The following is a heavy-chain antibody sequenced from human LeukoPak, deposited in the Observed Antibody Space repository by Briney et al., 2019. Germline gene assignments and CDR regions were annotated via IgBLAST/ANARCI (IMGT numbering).Heavy chain of an antibody. V-gene: IGHV3-23*01. D-gene: IGHD5-12*01. CDR1: GFTFSNYA. Sequence: GGSLRLSCAASGFTFSNYAMRWVRQAPGKGLEWVSYISGTGDNTHYADSVKGRFTISRDNSKNTVSLQINNLRAEDTAVYYCARGYSGDDDFSYWGQGILVTVSS. CDR3: ARGYSGDDDFSY. CDR2: ISGTGDNT. J-gene: IGHJ4*02.